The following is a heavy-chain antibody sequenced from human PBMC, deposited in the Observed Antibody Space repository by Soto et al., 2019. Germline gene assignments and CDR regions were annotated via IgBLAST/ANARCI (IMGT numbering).Heavy chain of an antibody. CDR1: GFTFSDFA. CDR3: AREPHNYENSGITDF. J-gene: IGHJ4*02. CDR2: ISSMSDYK. V-gene: IGHV3-21*02. Sequence: EVQLVESGGGLVKPGGSLRLSCAASGFTFSDFAMNWVRQTPGKGLEWVSSISSMSDYKYYADSVKSRFTISRDNANNSLSLQMNSLTAEDTAIYYCAREPHNYENSGITDFWGQGTLVTVSS. D-gene: IGHD3-22*01.